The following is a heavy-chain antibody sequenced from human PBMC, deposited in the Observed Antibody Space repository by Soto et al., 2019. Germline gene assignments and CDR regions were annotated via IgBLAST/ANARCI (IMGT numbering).Heavy chain of an antibody. CDR1: GGTFGSYT. Sequence: SVKVSCKASGGTFGSYTISWVRQAPGQGLEWMGRIIPILGIANYAQKFQGRVAMTRNTSISTAYMELSSLRSEDTAVYYCARAAGTRKYYFDYWGQGTLVTVSS. D-gene: IGHD6-13*01. CDR3: ARAAGTRKYYFDY. CDR2: IIPILGIA. J-gene: IGHJ4*02. V-gene: IGHV1-69*02.